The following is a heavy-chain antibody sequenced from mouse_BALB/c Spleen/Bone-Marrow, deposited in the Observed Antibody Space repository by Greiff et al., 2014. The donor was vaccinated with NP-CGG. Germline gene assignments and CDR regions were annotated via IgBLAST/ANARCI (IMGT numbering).Heavy chain of an antibody. CDR2: IYPDSSTI. CDR3: ARGGYGSSYYFDY. V-gene: IGHV4-1*02. J-gene: IGHJ2*01. CDR1: GFDFSRYW. D-gene: IGHD1-1*01. Sequence: VQLQQSGGGLVQPGGSLKLSCAASGFDFSRYWMSWVRQAPGKGLEWIGEIYPDSSTINYTPSLKDKFIISRDNAKNTLYLQMSKVRSEDTALNYCARGGYGSSYYFDYWGQGTTLTVSS.